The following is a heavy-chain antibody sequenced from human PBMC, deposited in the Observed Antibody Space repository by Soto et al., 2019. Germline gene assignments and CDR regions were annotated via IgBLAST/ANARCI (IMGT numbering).Heavy chain of an antibody. CDR1: GFTFDDYT. J-gene: IGHJ6*02. CDR3: AKDNGVVTHYYYYYGMDV. V-gene: IGHV3-43*01. Sequence: PGGSLRLSCAASGFTFDDYTMHWVRQAPGKGLEWVSLISWDGGSTYYADSVKGRFTISRDNSKNSLYLQMNSLRTEDTALYYCAKDNGVVTHYYYYYGMDVWGQGTTVTVSS. CDR2: ISWDGGST. D-gene: IGHD3-3*01.